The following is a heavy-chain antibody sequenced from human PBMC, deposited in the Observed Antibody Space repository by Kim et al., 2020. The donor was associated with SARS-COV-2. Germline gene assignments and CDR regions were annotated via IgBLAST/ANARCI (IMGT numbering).Heavy chain of an antibody. CDR2: IRSKANSYAT. D-gene: IGHD5-18*01. V-gene: IGHV3-73*01. J-gene: IGHJ4*02. CDR3: TRGLVDTAMVFPPV. CDR1: GFTFSGSA. Sequence: GGSLRLSCAASGFTFSGSAMHWVRQASGKGLEWVGCIRSKANSYATAYAASVKGMFTISRDDSKNTACLQMNSLKTEDTAVYYCTRGLVDTAMVFPPVWGPGTLVTVSS.